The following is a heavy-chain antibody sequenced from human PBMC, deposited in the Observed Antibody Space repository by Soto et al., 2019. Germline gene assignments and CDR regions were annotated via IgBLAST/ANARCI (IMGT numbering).Heavy chain of an antibody. V-gene: IGHV3-30*18. CDR2: ISYDGSNK. CDR3: AKDLDGAMVIYYYYGMDV. D-gene: IGHD5-18*01. Sequence: GGSLRLSCAASGFTFSSYGMHWVRQAPGKGLEWVAVISYDGSNKYYADSVKGRFTISRDNSKNTLYLQMNSLRAEDTAVYYCAKDLDGAMVIYYYYGMDVWGQGTTVTVSS. CDR1: GFTFSSYG. J-gene: IGHJ6*02.